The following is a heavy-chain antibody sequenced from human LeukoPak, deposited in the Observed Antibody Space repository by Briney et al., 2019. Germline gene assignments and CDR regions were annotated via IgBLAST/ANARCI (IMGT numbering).Heavy chain of an antibody. D-gene: IGHD6-19*01. CDR1: GGTFSSYA. Sequence: ASVKVSCKASGGTFSSYAISWVRQAPGQGLEWMGGIIPIFGTANYAQKFQGRVTITTDESTSTAYMELSSLRSEDTAVYYCARGIAVAGVYWYFDLWGRGTLVTVSS. CDR2: IIPIFGTA. V-gene: IGHV1-69*05. CDR3: ARGIAVAGVYWYFDL. J-gene: IGHJ2*01.